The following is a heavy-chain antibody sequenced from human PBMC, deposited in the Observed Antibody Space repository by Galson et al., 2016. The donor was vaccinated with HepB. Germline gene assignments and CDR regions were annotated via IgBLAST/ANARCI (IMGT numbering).Heavy chain of an antibody. Sequence: SLRLSCAASGLTFSNFAMSWVRQAPGKGLHWVATIHGNGAGSYYADSVKGRFTISRDHSNNTVYLQMNNLRDEDTAVYYCAKVTGMARGGMDVWGQGTTVIVS. CDR2: IHGNGAGS. J-gene: IGHJ6*02. D-gene: IGHD3-10*01. V-gene: IGHV3-23*01. CDR1: GLTFSNFA. CDR3: AKVTGMARGGMDV.